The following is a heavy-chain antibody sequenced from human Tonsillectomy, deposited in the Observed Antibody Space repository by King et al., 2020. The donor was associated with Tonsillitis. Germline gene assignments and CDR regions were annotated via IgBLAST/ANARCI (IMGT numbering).Heavy chain of an antibody. D-gene: IGHD6-6*01. J-gene: IGHJ6*02. CDR2: IYYSGSA. CDR3: ACSTEKVHYYDGLDV. Sequence: VQLQESGPGLVKPSETLSLTCTVSGGSISNYYWSWIRQPPGKGLEWIGYIYYSGSANYNPSLKSRVTISIDTSKNQFSLKLSSVTAADTALYYCACSTEKVHYYDGLDVWGQGTTVTVSS. CDR1: GGSISNYY. V-gene: IGHV4-59*08.